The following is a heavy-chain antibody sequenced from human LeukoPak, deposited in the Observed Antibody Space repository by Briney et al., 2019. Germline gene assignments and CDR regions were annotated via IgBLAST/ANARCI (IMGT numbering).Heavy chain of an antibody. CDR2: ISSSGTYT. J-gene: IGHJ4*02. V-gene: IGHV3-11*03. CDR3: ARRGGDILTGYLDY. D-gene: IGHD3-9*01. CDR1: GFTFSDYY. Sequence: GGSLRLSCATSGFTFSDYYMSWIRQAPGKGLEWVSYISSSGTYTNSADSVKGLFTISRDYPKNSLYLQMSSLRAEDTAVYYCARRGGDILTGYLDYWGQGTLVTVSS.